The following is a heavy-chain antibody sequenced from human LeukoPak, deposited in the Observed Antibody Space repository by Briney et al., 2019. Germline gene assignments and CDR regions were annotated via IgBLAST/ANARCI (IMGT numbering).Heavy chain of an antibody. CDR2: IYTSGST. CDR1: GGSFSGYY. D-gene: IGHD3-10*01. J-gene: IGHJ4*02. V-gene: IGHV4-59*10. Sequence: SETLSLTCAVHGGSFSGYYWSWIRQPAGKGLEWIGRIYTSGSTNYNPSLKSRVTMSVDTSKNQFSLKLSSVTAADTAVYYCASMSRYYYGSGSSYYFDYWGQGTLVTVSS. CDR3: ASMSRYYYGSGSSYYFDY.